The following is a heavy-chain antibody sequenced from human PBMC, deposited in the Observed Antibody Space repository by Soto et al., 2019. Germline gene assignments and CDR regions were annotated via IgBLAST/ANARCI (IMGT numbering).Heavy chain of an antibody. D-gene: IGHD3-10*01. V-gene: IGHV4-59*01. CDR2: IYDNGDT. CDR1: GASISSFY. CDR3: ARGTYYYGSGRIYAMDV. Sequence: QVQLQQSGPGLVKPSETLSLTCTVSGASISSFYWSWIRQSPGKGLEWIGYIYDNGDTHYNPSLESRVTSSVETSKNQTSLKLSAVTAADTAVYYCARGTYYYGSGRIYAMDVWGQGTTVTVSS. J-gene: IGHJ6*02.